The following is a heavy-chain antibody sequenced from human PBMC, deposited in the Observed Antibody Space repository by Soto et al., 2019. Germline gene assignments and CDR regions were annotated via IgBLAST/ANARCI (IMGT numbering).Heavy chain of an antibody. CDR3: ARDLYDSTGDANY. CDR1: GGTFSSYA. V-gene: IGHV1-69*12. CDR2: IIPIFGTA. Sequence: QVQLVQSGAEVKKPGSSVKVSCKASGGTFSSYAISWVRQAPGQGLEWMGGIIPIFGTAHYAQKFQGRVTSTADESTSTAYMELSSLRSEDTAVYYCARDLYDSTGDANYWGQGTLVTVSS. D-gene: IGHD7-27*01. J-gene: IGHJ4*02.